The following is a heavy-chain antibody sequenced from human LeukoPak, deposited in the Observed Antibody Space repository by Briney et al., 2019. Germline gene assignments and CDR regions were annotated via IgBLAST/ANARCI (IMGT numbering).Heavy chain of an antibody. CDR1: GYSISSGYY. Sequence: SETLSLTCTVSGYSISSGYYWGWIRQPPGKGLEWIGSIYHSGSTYYNPSLKSRVTISVDTSKNQFSLKLSSVTAADTAVYYCARSYDILTGYLSPYYFDYWGQGTLVTVSS. V-gene: IGHV4-38-2*02. CDR2: IYHSGST. D-gene: IGHD3-9*01. J-gene: IGHJ4*02. CDR3: ARSYDILTGYLSPYYFDY.